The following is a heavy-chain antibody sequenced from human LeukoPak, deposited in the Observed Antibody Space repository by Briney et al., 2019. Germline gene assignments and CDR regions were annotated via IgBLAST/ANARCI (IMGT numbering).Heavy chain of an antibody. CDR3: ASFPRRSSSSV. Sequence: SETLSLTCTVSGGSISGYYWSWIRQPPGKGLEWIGEINHSGRTNYNPSVKSRVTISVDTSKNQFSLKLSSVTAADTAVYYCASFPRRSSSSVWGQGTLVTVSS. V-gene: IGHV4-34*01. D-gene: IGHD6-6*01. CDR2: INHSGRT. J-gene: IGHJ4*02. CDR1: GGSISGYY.